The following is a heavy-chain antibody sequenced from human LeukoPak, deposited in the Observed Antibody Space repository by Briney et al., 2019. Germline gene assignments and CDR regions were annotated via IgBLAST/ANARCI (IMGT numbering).Heavy chain of an antibody. CDR3: ARAIWFGESYFDN. CDR2: IYTSGYT. J-gene: IGHJ4*02. CDR1: GDSVSSGGYY. Sequence: SQTLSLTCTVSGDSVSSGGYYWSWIRQPAGKGLEWVGRIYTSGYTNYNPSLKSRVTIPVDTSKNQFSLKLSSVTAADTAVYYCARAIWFGESYFDNWGQGTLVTVSS. V-gene: IGHV4-61*02. D-gene: IGHD3-10*01.